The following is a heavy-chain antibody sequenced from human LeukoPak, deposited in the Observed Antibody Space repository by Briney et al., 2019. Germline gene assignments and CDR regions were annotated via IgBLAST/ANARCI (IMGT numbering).Heavy chain of an antibody. CDR2: VYHSGGA. CDR1: GASIASHSW. D-gene: IGHD1-14*01. CDR3: AYNRNFALDN. V-gene: IGHV4/OR15-8*01. J-gene: IGHJ4*01. Sequence: SETLSLTCAVSGASIASHSWWSWVRQPPGKGLEWIGEVYHSGGANYKPSLKSRVTISVDASRNHFSLKLTSVTAADTAVYFCAYNRNFALDNWGQGTLVTVSS.